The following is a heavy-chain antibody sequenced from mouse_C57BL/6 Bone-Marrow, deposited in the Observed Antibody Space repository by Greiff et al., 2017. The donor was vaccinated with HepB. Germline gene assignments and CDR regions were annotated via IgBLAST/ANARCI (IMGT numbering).Heavy chain of an antibody. CDR3: TTDDGNYWFAY. J-gene: IGHJ3*01. CDR2: IDPENGDT. CDR1: GFNIKDDY. D-gene: IGHD2-3*01. Sequence: VQLQQSGAELVRPGASVKLSCTASGFNIKDDYMHWVKQRPEQGLEWIGWIDPENGDTEYASKFQGKATITADTSSNTAYLQLSSLTSEDTAVYYCTTDDGNYWFAYCGQGTLVTVSA. V-gene: IGHV14-4*01.